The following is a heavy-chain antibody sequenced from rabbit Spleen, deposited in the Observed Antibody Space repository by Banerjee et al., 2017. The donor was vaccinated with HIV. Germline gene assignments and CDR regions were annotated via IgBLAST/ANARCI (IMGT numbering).Heavy chain of an antibody. D-gene: IGHD6-1*01. Sequence: QSLEESGGDLVKPGASLTLTCTASGVSFTSNYYMCWVRQAPGKGLEWIACIDPGSSGFTYFASWAKGRFTISKTASTTVTLQVTSLTAADTATYFCARGIPYGFSGDAYPPYAMDLWGQGTLVTVS. V-gene: IGHV1S40*01. CDR3: ARGIPYGFSGDAYPPYAMDL. J-gene: IGHJ6*01. CDR2: IDPGSSGFT. CDR1: GVSFTSNYY.